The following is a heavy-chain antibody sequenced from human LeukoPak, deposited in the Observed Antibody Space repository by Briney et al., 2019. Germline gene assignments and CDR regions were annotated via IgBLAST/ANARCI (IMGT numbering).Heavy chain of an antibody. CDR3: ARRSGELLHLWSGKPDYYYGLDV. Sequence: PSETLSLTCTVSGASISSGDYYWTWIRQPPGKGLEWIGYIYYSGSSYYNPSLKSRVTISVDTSKNQFSLKLSSVTAADTAVYYCARRSGELLHLWSGKPDYYYGLDVWGQGTTVTVSS. V-gene: IGHV4-30-4*01. D-gene: IGHD3-10*02. CDR2: IYYSGSS. J-gene: IGHJ6*02. CDR1: GASISSGDYY.